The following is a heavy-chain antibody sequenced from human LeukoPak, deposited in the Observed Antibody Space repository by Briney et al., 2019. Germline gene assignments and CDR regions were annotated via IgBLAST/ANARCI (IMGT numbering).Heavy chain of an antibody. CDR1: GGTFSSYA. CDR3: ARDSGLSRGNYDFWSGYYYSGEDY. D-gene: IGHD3-3*01. V-gene: IGHV1-69*13. J-gene: IGHJ4*02. CDR2: IIPIFGTA. Sequence: SVKVSCKASGGTFSSYAISWVRQAPGQGLEWMGGIIPIFGTANYAQKFQGRVTITADESTSTAYMELSSLRSEDTAVYYCARDSGLSRGNYDFWSGYYYSGEDYWGQGTLVTVSS.